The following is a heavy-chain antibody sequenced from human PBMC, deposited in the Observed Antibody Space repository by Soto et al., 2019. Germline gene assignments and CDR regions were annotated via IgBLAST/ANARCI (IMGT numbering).Heavy chain of an antibody. D-gene: IGHD3-16*01. CDR1: GFTFDDNA. Sequence: AGGSLRLSCAVSGFTFDDNAMHWVRQAPEKGLEWVSGINWKSDIGYADSLKGRFTISRDNAENSLYLQMNSLRAEDTALYYCAISQDRGGRTTFIYWGQGTLVTVSS. V-gene: IGHV3-9*01. CDR3: AISQDRGGRTTFIY. CDR2: INWKSDI. J-gene: IGHJ4*02.